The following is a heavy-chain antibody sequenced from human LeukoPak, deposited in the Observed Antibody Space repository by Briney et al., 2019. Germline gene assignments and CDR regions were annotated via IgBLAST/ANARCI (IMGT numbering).Heavy chain of an antibody. CDR2: IYYSEST. J-gene: IGHJ4*02. V-gene: IGHV4-39*07. CDR3: ARFYYYDSSGYPGY. Sequence: SETLSLTCTVSGGSISSSSYYWGWIRQPPGKGLEWIGSIYYSESTYYNPSLKSRVPLSVDTSKNQFSQKLSSVTAADTAVYYCARFYYYDSSGYPGYWGQGTLVTVSS. D-gene: IGHD3-22*01. CDR1: GGSISSSSYY.